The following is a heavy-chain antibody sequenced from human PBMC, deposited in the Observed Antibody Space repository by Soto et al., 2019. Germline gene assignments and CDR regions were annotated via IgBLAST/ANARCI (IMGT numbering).Heavy chain of an antibody. CDR1: GFTFSSYA. Sequence: EVQLLESGGGLVQPGGSLRLSCAASGFTFSSYAMSWVRQAPGKGLEWVSGISGSGGSRNYADSVKGRFTISRDNSKNTLYVQMNSLRAEDTAVYYCAKDKRYCSGGRCYSLDYDYGMDVWGQGTTVTVSS. CDR2: ISGSGGSR. J-gene: IGHJ6*02. V-gene: IGHV3-23*01. CDR3: AKDKRYCSGGRCYSLDYDYGMDV. D-gene: IGHD2-15*01.